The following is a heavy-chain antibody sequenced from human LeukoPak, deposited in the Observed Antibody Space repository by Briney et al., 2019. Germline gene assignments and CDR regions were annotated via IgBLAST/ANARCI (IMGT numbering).Heavy chain of an antibody. D-gene: IGHD6-19*01. CDR2: IYPGDSDT. V-gene: IGHV5-51*01. Sequence: GGSLKISWKGSGSRFTSYWIGGGRQMPGKGLEGIVIIYPGDSDTRYSPSFQGQVAVSADEAIGTAWLQWSSLKASDTAMYYCARPAGGWTDAFDIWGQGTMVTVSS. CDR1: GSRFTSYW. J-gene: IGHJ3*02. CDR3: ARPAGGWTDAFDI.